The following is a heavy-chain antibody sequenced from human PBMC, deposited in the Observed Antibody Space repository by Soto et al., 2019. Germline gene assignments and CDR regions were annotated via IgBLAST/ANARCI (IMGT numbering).Heavy chain of an antibody. V-gene: IGHV3-30*18. D-gene: IGHD1-26*01. CDR3: AKVLPATGIEGGGDAFDI. CDR2: ISYDGTNK. CDR1: GFTFRSFG. J-gene: IGHJ3*02. Sequence: GGSLRLSCAASGFTFRSFGMHWIHQAPGKGLEWVALISYDGTNKYYADSVRGRFTISRDNSKNTLYLEMNTLRVEDTAVYYCAKVLPATGIEGGGDAFDIWGQGTMVTVSS.